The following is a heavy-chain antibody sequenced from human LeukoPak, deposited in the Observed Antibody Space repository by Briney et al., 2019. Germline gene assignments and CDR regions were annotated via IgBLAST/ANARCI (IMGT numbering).Heavy chain of an antibody. V-gene: IGHV1-8*03. CDR2: MNPNSGNT. Sequence: ASVKVSCKASGYTFTSYDINWVRQATGQGLEWMGWMNPNSGNTGYAQKLQGRVTITRNTSISTAYMELSSLRSEDTAVYYCATHSGSYLFDYWGQGTLVTVSS. J-gene: IGHJ4*02. CDR1: GYTFTSYD. D-gene: IGHD1-26*01. CDR3: ATHSGSYLFDY.